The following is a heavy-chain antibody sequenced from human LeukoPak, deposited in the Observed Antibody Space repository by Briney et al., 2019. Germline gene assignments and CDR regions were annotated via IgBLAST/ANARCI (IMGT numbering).Heavy chain of an antibody. Sequence: AAVTVSFTASGGTFSIYAISWVRQAPGQGLEWMGWMNPNSGNTGYSQKFQGRVTMTSNSSISTAYLELSSLKSEDTAVYYCAREVPLRFGGVAPANDDAFDIWGQGTMVTVSS. V-gene: IGHV1-8*02. CDR2: MNPNSGNT. D-gene: IGHD3-16*01. CDR1: GGTFSIYA. CDR3: AREVPLRFGGVAPANDDAFDI. J-gene: IGHJ3*02.